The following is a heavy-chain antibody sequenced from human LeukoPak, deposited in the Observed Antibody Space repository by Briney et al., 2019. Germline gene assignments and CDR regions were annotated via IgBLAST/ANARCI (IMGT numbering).Heavy chain of an antibody. CDR1: GYSISSGYY. Sequence: SETLSLTCTVSGYSISSGYYWGWIRQPPGKGLEWIGYIYHSGSTYYNPSLKSRVTISVDRSKNQFSLKLSSVTAADTAMYYCARVTSIAARPIDYWGQGTLVTVSS. D-gene: IGHD6-6*01. CDR3: ARVTSIAARPIDY. CDR2: IYHSGST. J-gene: IGHJ4*02. V-gene: IGHV4-38-2*02.